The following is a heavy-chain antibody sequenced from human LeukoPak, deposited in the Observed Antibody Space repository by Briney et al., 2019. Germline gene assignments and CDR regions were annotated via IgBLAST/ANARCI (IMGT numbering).Heavy chain of an antibody. CDR3: ARGVFWNDGYFDY. CDR1: GGSISSYY. D-gene: IGHD1-1*01. Sequence: PSETLSLTCTVSGGSISSYYWSWIRQPAGKGLECIGRVYSSGSTNYNPSLKSRVTMSIDTSKNQFSLKLTSVTAADTAVYYCARGVFWNDGYFDYWGQGTLVTVSS. V-gene: IGHV4-4*07. CDR2: VYSSGST. J-gene: IGHJ4*03.